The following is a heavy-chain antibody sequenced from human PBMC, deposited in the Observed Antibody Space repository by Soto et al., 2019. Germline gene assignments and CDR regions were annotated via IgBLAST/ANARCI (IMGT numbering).Heavy chain of an antibody. Sequence: GSLRLSCAASGFTFSSYAMHWVRQAPGKGLEWVAVISYDGSNKYYADSVKGRFTISRDNSKNTLYLQMNSLRADDTAVYYCARDRGSCSGGTCYGIDFDSWGQGTLVTVSS. CDR2: ISYDGSNK. D-gene: IGHD2-15*01. J-gene: IGHJ4*02. V-gene: IGHV3-30-3*01. CDR1: GFTFSSYA. CDR3: ARDRGSCSGGTCYGIDFDS.